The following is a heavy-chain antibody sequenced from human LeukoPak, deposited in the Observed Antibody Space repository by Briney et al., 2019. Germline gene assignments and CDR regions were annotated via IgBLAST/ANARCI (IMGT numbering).Heavy chain of an antibody. CDR3: ARDPSSSGGV. Sequence: SETLSLTCTVSGYSISSGYYWGWIRQPPGKGLEWIGIIYHSGSTYYNPSPKSRVTVSVDTSKNQFSLRLSSVTAADTAMYYCARDPSSSGGVWGQGTMVTVSS. CDR1: GYSISSGYY. D-gene: IGHD6-6*01. V-gene: IGHV4-38-2*02. CDR2: IYHSGST. J-gene: IGHJ3*01.